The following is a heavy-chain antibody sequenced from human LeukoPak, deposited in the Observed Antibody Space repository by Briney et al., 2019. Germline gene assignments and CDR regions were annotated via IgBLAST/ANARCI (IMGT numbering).Heavy chain of an antibody. CDR3: AREYTLYRSGWFLDY. D-gene: IGHD6-19*01. Sequence: PSETLSLTCTVSGGSISSSSYYWGWIRQPPGKGLEWIGGIYYSGSTYYNPSLKSRVTISVDTSKNQFSLKLSSVTAADTAVYYCAREYTLYRSGWFLDYWGQGTVVTVSS. CDR2: IYYSGST. CDR1: GGSISSSSYY. J-gene: IGHJ4*02. V-gene: IGHV4-39*07.